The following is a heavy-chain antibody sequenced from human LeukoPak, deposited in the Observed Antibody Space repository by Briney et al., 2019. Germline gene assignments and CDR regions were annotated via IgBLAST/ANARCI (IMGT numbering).Heavy chain of an antibody. CDR2: ICVSSSYI. D-gene: IGHD6-19*01. CDR3: ASPLGYSSGWLFDY. V-gene: IGHV3-21*01. J-gene: IGHJ4*02. Sequence: GGSLRLSCAASGFTFSTYAMIWVRQAPGKGLEWVSSICVSSSYIYYADSVKGRFTISRDNAKNSLYLQMNSLRAEDTAVYYCASPLGYSSGWLFDYWGQGTLVTVSS. CDR1: GFTFSTYA.